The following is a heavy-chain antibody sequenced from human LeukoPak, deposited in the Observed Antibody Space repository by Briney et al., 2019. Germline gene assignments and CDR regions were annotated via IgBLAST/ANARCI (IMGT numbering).Heavy chain of an antibody. Sequence: SETLSLTCTVSGYFISSGYYWAWIRQPPGKGLEWIGSIYHSGTTYYNPSLKSRVTISVDTSKSQFSLKLSSVTAADTAVYYCARGSVDTAMVDYWGQGTLVTVSP. CDR1: GYFISSGYY. J-gene: IGHJ4*02. CDR3: ARGSVDTAMVDY. V-gene: IGHV4-38-2*02. CDR2: IYHSGTT. D-gene: IGHD5-18*01.